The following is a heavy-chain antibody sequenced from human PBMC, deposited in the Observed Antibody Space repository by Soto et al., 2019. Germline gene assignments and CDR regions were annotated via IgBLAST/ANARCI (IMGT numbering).Heavy chain of an antibody. V-gene: IGHV4-31*03. CDR3: AASCVGCGGFNYYGMDV. D-gene: IGHD2-21*01. CDR1: GGSISSGGYY. J-gene: IGHJ6*02. Sequence: QVQLQESGPGLVKPSQTLSLTCTVSGGSISSGGYYWSWIRQHPGKGLEWIGYIYYSGSTYYNPSLKCRFTISVDTSKTQFSLKLSSVTAADTAVYYCAASCVGCGGFNYYGMDVWGQGTTVTVSS. CDR2: IYYSGST.